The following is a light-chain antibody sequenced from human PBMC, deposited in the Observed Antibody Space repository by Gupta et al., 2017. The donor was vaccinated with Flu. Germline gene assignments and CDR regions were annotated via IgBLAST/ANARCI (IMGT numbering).Light chain of an antibody. CDR2: DVS. CDR3: SSYTDSHTLL. Sequence: QSALTQPASVPGSPGQSITISCTGTSSDVGGYDSVSWYQQHPGKTPKVMIYDVSNRPSGVSNRFSGSKSGNTASLTISGLQAEDEADYYCSSYTDSHTLLFGGGTKLTVL. J-gene: IGLJ2*01. V-gene: IGLV2-14*01. CDR1: SSDVGGYDS.